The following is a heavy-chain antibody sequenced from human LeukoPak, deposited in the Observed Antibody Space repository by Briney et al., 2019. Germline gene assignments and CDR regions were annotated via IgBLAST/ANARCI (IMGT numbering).Heavy chain of an antibody. D-gene: IGHD5-12*01. CDR2: IYTSGST. CDR3: ARDRVGLRTSSADLYYYYYYMDV. CDR1: GGSISSGSYY. V-gene: IGHV4-61*02. Sequence: SQTLSLTCTVSGGSISSGSYYWSWIRQPAGKGLEWIGRIYTSGSTNYNPSLKSRVTISVDTSKNQFSLKLSSVTAADTAVYYCARDRVGLRTSSADLYYYYYYMDVWGKGTTVTVSS. J-gene: IGHJ6*03.